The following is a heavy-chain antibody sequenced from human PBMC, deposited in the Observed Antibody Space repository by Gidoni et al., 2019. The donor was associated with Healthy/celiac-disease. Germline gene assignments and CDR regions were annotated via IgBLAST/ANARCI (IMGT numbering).Heavy chain of an antibody. V-gene: IGHV1-69*06. J-gene: IGHJ6*03. CDR1: EGTFSSYA. CDR2: IIPIFDKA. CDR3: AGKVQTNYYYYYYMDV. Sequence: QVQRVQSGAEVQKPGSAVKVSCKASEGTFSSYAISWVRQAPGQGLEWMGGIIPIFDKANYAQKFQGRVTITADKSTSTAYMELSSLRSEDTAVYYCAGKVQTNYYYYYYMDVWGKGTTVTVSS.